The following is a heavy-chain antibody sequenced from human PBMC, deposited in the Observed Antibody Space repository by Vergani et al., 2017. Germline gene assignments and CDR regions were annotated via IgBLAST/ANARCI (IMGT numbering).Heavy chain of an antibody. Sequence: VQLVQSGAEVKKPGSSVKVSCKASGGTFSSYAISWVRQAPGKGLEWVSAISGSGGSTYYADSVKGRFTISRDNSKNTLYLQMNSLRAEDTAVYYCANFGSFDYWGQGTLVTVSS. V-gene: IGHV3-23*04. CDR3: ANFGSFDY. CDR1: GGTFSSYA. J-gene: IGHJ4*02. CDR2: ISGSGGST. D-gene: IGHD3-16*01.